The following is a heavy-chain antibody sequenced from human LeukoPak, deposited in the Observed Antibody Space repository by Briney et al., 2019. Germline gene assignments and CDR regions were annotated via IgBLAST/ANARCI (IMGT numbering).Heavy chain of an antibody. V-gene: IGHV3-30*02. CDR2: VRYGGTNK. Sequence: GGSLRLSCAASGFPFSTYDMHWVRQAPGKGLEWVAFVRYGGTNKYYADSVKGRFTVSRDNSKNTLYLQMNSLSTEDTAVYYCAKDSGTPSSETYYHGGAFDIWGQGTMDTVSS. D-gene: IGHD3-10*01. J-gene: IGHJ3*02. CDR3: AKDSGTPSSETYYHGGAFDI. CDR1: GFPFSTYD.